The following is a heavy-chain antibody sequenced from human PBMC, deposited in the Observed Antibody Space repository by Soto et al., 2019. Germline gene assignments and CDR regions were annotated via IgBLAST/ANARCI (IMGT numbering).Heavy chain of an antibody. D-gene: IGHD3-3*01. CDR2: IYYSGST. Sequence: PSETLSLTCTVCGDSISRGDYYWCWIRQPPGKGLEWIGYIYYSGSTYYNPSLKSRVTISVDTSKNQFSLKLSSVTAADTAVYYCARSVRDGALSYYDFWSGSDPHSNNWFDPWGQGTLVTVSS. CDR3: ARSVRDGALSYYDFWSGSDPHSNNWFDP. J-gene: IGHJ5*02. V-gene: IGHV4-30-4*01. CDR1: GDSISRGDYY.